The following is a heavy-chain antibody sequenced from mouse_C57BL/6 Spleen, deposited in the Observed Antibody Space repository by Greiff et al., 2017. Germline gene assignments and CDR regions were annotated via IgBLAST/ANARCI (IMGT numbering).Heavy chain of an antibody. D-gene: IGHD1-1*01. CDR3: ARRYYYGSSCYFDY. CDR2: INPYNGGT. V-gene: IGHV1-19*01. J-gene: IGHJ2*01. Sequence: VQLQQSGPVLVKPGASVKMSCKASGYTFTDYYMNWVKQSHGKSLEWIGVINPYNGGTSYNQKFKGKATLTVDKSSSTAYMELNSLTSEDSAVYYCARRYYYGSSCYFDYWGQGTTLTVSS. CDR1: GYTFTDYY.